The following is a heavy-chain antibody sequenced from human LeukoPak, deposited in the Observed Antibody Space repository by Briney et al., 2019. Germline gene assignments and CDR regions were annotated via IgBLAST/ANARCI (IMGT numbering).Heavy chain of an antibody. CDR1: GGSIRSYY. D-gene: IGHD6-19*01. J-gene: IGHJ5*02. CDR3: ARHVAVEGSSGWSPLWWFDP. Sequence: PSETLSLTCTVSGGSIRSYYWSWIRQPPGKGLEWIGYMHHSGSTKHNPYLKSRVTISVDTSKSQFSLKLSSVTAADTAVYYCARHVAVEGSSGWSPLWWFDPWGQGTLVTVSS. CDR2: MHHSGST. V-gene: IGHV4-59*08.